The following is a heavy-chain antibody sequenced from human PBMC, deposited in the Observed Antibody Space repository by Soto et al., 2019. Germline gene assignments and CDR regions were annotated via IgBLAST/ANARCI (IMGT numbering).Heavy chain of an antibody. D-gene: IGHD3-10*01. J-gene: IGHJ4*02. Sequence: GGSLRLSCAASGFTFSNYAMHWVRQTPGKGLEWVAIVSYDGTNQYYADSVKGRFTISRDNSKNTLYLQMNSLRAEDTAMYYCAREENYGCFDYWGQGTLVTVSS. V-gene: IGHV3-30*14. CDR2: VSYDGTNQ. CDR1: GFTFSNYA. CDR3: AREENYGCFDY.